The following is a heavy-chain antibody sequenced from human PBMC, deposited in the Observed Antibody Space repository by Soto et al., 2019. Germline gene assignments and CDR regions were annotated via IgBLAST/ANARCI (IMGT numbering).Heavy chain of an antibody. J-gene: IGHJ4*02. CDR2: IKQDGSEK. V-gene: IGHV3-7*03. CDR1: GFTFSSYW. D-gene: IGHD3-22*01. CDR3: ARDDTAMAPVTYYYDSSGYYDRN. Sequence: PGGSLRLSCAASGFTFSSYWMSWVRQAPGKGLEWVANIKQDGSEKYYVDSVKGRFTISRDNAKNSLYLQMNSLRAEDTAVYYCARDDTAMAPVTYYYDSSGYYDRNWGQGTLVTVSS.